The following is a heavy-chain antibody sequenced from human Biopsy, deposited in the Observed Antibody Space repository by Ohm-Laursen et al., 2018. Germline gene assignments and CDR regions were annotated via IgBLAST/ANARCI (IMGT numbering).Heavy chain of an antibody. V-gene: IGHV4-59*01. CDR3: AIDKTTYCPSTSSDYFGLDV. Sequence: PSETLSLTCAVSGASIEDYYWTWIRQPPGKTLEWIASINYRGNTNYNPSLKSRVTMSANTSTNQFSLKLTSVTAADTAVYYCAIDKTTYCPSTSSDYFGLDVWGQGTRVTVSS. CDR1: GASIEDYY. D-gene: IGHD2-2*01. J-gene: IGHJ6*02. CDR2: INYRGNT.